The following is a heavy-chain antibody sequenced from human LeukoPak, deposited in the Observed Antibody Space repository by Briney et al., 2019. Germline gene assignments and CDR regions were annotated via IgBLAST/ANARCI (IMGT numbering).Heavy chain of an antibody. D-gene: IGHD7-27*01. CDR3: TREYELGTPVAYLDY. CDR2: TYYRSKWYN. V-gene: IGHV6-1*01. CDR1: GDSVSSNSAA. Sequence: SQTLSLTFAISGDSVSSNSAAWNWIWQSPSRGLEWLGRTYYRSKWYNNYAVSVKSRITINPDTSKNQFSLQLNSVTPEDTAVYYCTREYELGTPVAYLDYWGQGTPVTVSS. J-gene: IGHJ4*02.